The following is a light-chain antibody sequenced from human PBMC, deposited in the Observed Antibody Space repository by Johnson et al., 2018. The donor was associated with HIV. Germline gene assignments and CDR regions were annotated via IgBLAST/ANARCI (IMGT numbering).Light chain of an antibody. Sequence: QSVLTQPPSVSAAPGQKVTISCSGTSSNIGNHYVSWYQLLPGTAPKLLIYDNNQRPSGIPDRFSVSKSGTSATLGITGLQTGDEADYYCATWDSSLSVYVFGTGTKVTVL. CDR3: ATWDSSLSVYV. CDR2: DNN. J-gene: IGLJ1*01. V-gene: IGLV1-51*01. CDR1: SSNIGNHY.